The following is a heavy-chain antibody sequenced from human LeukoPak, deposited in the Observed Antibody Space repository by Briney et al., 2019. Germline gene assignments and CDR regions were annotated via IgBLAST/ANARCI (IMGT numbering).Heavy chain of an antibody. Sequence: GGSLRLSCAASGFTFSSYWMSWVRQAPGKGLEWVANIKQDGSEKYHVDSVKGRFTISRDNAKNSLYLQMNSLRAEDTAVYYCARGMTTVTHGHFRISDYWGQGTLVTVSS. J-gene: IGHJ4*02. CDR2: IKQDGSEK. CDR1: GFTFSSYW. D-gene: IGHD4-17*01. CDR3: ARGMTTVTHGHFRISDY. V-gene: IGHV3-7*01.